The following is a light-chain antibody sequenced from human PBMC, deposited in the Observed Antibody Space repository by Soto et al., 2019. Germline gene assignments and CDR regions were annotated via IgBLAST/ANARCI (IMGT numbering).Light chain of an antibody. V-gene: IGKV1-5*03. J-gene: IGKJ1*01. CDR2: KAS. CDR1: QTISSW. Sequence: DIQMTHSPSTLSGSVLNMVTITFRSSQTISSWLALYQQKPGKAPKLLIYKASTLKSGVPSRFSGSGSGTEITLTISSLQPDDFATYYCQQYNSYSTWKFGQGTKVDIK. CDR3: QQYNSYSTWK.